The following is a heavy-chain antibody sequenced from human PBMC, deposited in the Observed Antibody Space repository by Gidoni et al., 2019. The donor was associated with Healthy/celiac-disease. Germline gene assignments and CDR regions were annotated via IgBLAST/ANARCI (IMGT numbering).Heavy chain of an antibody. CDR2: ISSSGSTI. CDR1: GFTFSDYY. Sequence: QVQLVESGGGLVQPGGSLRLSCAAPGFTFSDYYMSWIRQAPGKGLEWVSYISSSGSTIYYADSVKGRFTISRDNAKNSLYLQMNSLRAEDTAVYYCARVVDIEWVWAGYFDYWGQGTLVTVSS. D-gene: IGHD5-12*01. J-gene: IGHJ4*02. CDR3: ARVVDIEWVWAGYFDY. V-gene: IGHV3-11*01.